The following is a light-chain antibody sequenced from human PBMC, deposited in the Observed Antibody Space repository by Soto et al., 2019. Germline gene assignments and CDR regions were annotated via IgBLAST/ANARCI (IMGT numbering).Light chain of an antibody. V-gene: IGLV2-11*01. CDR1: SSDVGGYNY. CDR2: DVS. J-gene: IGLJ1*01. Sequence: QSALTQPRSVSGSPGQSVTISCTGTSSDVGGYNYVSWYQQRPGKAPKHMIYDVSKRPSGVPDRFSGSKSGNTASLTISGLQAEDEADYYCCSYAGSYYVFGTGTKLTVL. CDR3: CSYAGSYYV.